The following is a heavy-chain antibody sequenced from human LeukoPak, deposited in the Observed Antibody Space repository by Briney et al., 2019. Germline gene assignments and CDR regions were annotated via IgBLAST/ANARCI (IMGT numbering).Heavy chain of an antibody. V-gene: IGHV3-48*03. CDR2: ISSSGSTI. CDR1: GFTFSSRE. D-gene: IGHD6-13*01. Sequence: PGGSLRLSCAASGFTFSSREMNWVRQAPGKGLQWVSYISSSGSTIYYADSVKGRFTISRDNAKNSLYLQMNSLRAEDTAVYYCARDYGIAAAGVIDYWGQGTLVTVSS. CDR3: ARDYGIAAAGVIDY. J-gene: IGHJ4*02.